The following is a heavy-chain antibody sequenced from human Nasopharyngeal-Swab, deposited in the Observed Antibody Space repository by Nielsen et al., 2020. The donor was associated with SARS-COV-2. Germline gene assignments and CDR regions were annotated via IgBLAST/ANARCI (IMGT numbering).Heavy chain of an antibody. Sequence: SETLSLTCIVSGDSISSNSYYWGWIHQSPGKGLEWIGSFSYSGTTYFNPSLKSRVTISVDTSKNQFSVKLSSVTAADTAVYYCASYYYDSSDYSYWFDPWGQGTLVTVSS. J-gene: IGHJ5*02. CDR1: GDSISSNSYY. CDR2: FSYSGTT. D-gene: IGHD3-22*01. CDR3: ASYYYDSSDYSYWFDP. V-gene: IGHV4-39*01.